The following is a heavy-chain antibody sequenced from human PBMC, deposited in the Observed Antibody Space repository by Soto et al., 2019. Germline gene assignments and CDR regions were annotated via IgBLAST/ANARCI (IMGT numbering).Heavy chain of an antibody. V-gene: IGHV1-69*12. CDR2: IIPIFGTA. CDR3: AASSSCWYPLEFDY. Sequence: QVQLVQSGAEVKKPGSSVKVSWKASGGTFSSYAISWVRQAPGQGLEWMGGIIPIFGTANYAQKFQGRVTITAEESTSTDYMGLSSLRSEDTAVYYCAASSSCWYPLEFDYWGLGTLVTVSS. CDR1: GGTFSSYA. J-gene: IGHJ4*02. D-gene: IGHD6-19*01.